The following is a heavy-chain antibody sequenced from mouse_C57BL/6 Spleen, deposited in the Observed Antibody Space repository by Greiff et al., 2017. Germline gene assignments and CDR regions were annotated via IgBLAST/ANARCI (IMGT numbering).Heavy chain of an antibody. D-gene: IGHD2-3*01. J-gene: IGHJ4*01. CDR2: IYPRDGST. Sequence: QVQLQQSDAELVKPGATVKISCKVSGYTFTDHTIHWMKQRPEQGLEWIGYIYPRDGSTKYNEKFKGKATLTADKSSSTAYMQLNSLTSEYSAVYFCSREDIYDGYYGAMDYWGQGTSVTFSS. CDR3: SREDIYDGYYGAMDY. V-gene: IGHV1-78*01. CDR1: GYTFTDHT.